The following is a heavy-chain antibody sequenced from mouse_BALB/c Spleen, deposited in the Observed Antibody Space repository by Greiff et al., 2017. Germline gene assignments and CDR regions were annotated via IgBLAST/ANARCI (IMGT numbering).Heavy chain of an antibody. D-gene: IGHD2-4*01. CDR3: ARESDYDAWFDY. CDR2: IDPANGNT. J-gene: IGHJ3*01. V-gene: IGHV14-3*02. Sequence: DVQLQQSGPELVKPGASVKISCKTSGYTFTEYTMHWVKQRPEQGLEWIGRIDPANGNTKYDPKFQGKATITADTSSNTAYLQLSSLTSEDTDVYYCARESDYDAWFDYWGAGTLVTVSA. CDR1: GYTFTEYT.